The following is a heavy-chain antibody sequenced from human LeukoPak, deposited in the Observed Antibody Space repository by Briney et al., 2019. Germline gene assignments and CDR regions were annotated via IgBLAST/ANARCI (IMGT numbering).Heavy chain of an antibody. D-gene: IGHD5-12*01. CDR1: GFTFSSYS. Sequence: PGGSLRLSYAASGFTFSSYSMNWVRQAPGKGLEWDSSISSSSSYIYYADSVKGRFTISRDTAKNSLYLQMNSLRAEDTAVYYCARAASHRNSGYDYWSQGTLVTVSS. V-gene: IGHV3-21*01. CDR3: ARAASHRNSGYDY. J-gene: IGHJ4*02. CDR2: ISSSSSYI.